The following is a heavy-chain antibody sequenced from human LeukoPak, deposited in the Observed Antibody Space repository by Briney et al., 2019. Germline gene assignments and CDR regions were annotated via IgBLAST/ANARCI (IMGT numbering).Heavy chain of an antibody. Sequence: GASVKVSCTASGYTFTSYGISWVRQAPGQGLEWMGWISAYNGNTNYAQKLQGRVTMTTDTSTSTAYMELRSLRSDDTAVYYCARPRSQTYYDFWSGYGDAFDIWGQGTMVTVSS. CDR2: ISAYNGNT. V-gene: IGHV1-18*01. J-gene: IGHJ3*02. CDR3: ARPRSQTYYDFWSGYGDAFDI. CDR1: GYTFTSYG. D-gene: IGHD3-3*01.